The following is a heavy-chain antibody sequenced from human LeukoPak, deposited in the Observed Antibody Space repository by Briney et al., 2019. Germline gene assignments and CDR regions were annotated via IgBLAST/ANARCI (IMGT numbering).Heavy chain of an antibody. CDR1: GGTFSNYA. V-gene: IGHV1-69*01. D-gene: IGHD3-9*01. CDR3: ARDLLGSATGYSSGAWDY. CDR2: IIPIFDTA. J-gene: IGHJ4*02. Sequence: SVKVSCKASGGTFSNYAISWVRQAPGQGLEWMGGIIPIFDTADYARKFQGRLTITADESTSTAYMELSSLRAEDTAMYYCARDLLGSATGYSSGAWDYWGQGTLVTVSS.